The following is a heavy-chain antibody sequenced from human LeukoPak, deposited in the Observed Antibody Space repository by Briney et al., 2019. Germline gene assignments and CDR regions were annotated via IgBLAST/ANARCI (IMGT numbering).Heavy chain of an antibody. CDR1: GGTFSSYA. CDR3: ARDVAGYNWNDDDAFDI. D-gene: IGHD1-1*01. Sequence: SVKVSCKASGGTFSSYAISWVRQAPGQGLEWIGGIIPIFGTANYAQKFQGRVTITTDESTSTAYMELSSLRSEDTAVYYCARDVAGYNWNDDDAFDIWGQGTMVTVSS. CDR2: IIPIFGTA. V-gene: IGHV1-69*05. J-gene: IGHJ3*02.